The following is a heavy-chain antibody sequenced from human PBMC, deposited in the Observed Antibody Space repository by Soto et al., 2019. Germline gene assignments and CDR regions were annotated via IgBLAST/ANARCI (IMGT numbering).Heavy chain of an antibody. CDR1: GFTLGNYA. V-gene: IGHV3-23*01. Sequence: GGSLSLSCAASGFTLGNYAMSWVRQAPGKGLEWVSGFNSNGGSTFYADSVKGRFTISRDNSKSTLYLQMSSLGAEDTAVYYCAKTMAAVEEGQYYYYYMDVWGKGTTVTVSS. CDR2: FNSNGGST. J-gene: IGHJ6*03. CDR3: AKTMAAVEEGQYYYYYMDV. D-gene: IGHD6-19*01.